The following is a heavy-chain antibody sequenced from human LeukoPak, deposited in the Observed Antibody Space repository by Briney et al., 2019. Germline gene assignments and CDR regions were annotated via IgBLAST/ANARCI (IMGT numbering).Heavy chain of an antibody. J-gene: IGHJ4*02. D-gene: IGHD3-22*01. V-gene: IGHV3-15*01. Sequence: GGSLRLSCAASGFTFSNAWMSWVRQAPGKGLEWVGRIKSKTDGGTTDYAAPVKGRFTISRDDSKNTLNLQMNSLKTEDKAVYYCTPNRRYYDSMGYFWGVTFNFDYWGQGPRVPVPS. CDR1: GFTFSNAW. CDR2: IKSKTDGGTT. CDR3: TPNRRYYDSMGYFWGVTFNFDY.